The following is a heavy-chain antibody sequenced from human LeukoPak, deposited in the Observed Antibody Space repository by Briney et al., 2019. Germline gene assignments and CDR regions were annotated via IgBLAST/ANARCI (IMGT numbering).Heavy chain of an antibody. CDR3: ARGMITFGGVIAKIFDY. V-gene: IGHV3-21*01. D-gene: IGHD3-16*02. CDR1: GFTFSSYA. CDR2: ISSSSSYI. Sequence: GGSLRLSCAASGFTFSSYAMSWVRQAPGKGLEWVSSISSSSSYIYYADSVKGRFTISRDNAKNSLYLQMNSLRAEDTAVYYCARGMITFGGVIAKIFDYWGQGTLVTVSS. J-gene: IGHJ4*02.